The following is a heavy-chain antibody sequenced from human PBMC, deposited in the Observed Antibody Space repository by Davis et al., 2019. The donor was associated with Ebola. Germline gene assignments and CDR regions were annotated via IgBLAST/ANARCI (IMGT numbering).Heavy chain of an antibody. Sequence: SVKVSCKASGFTFTSSAMQWVRQARGQRLEWIGWIVVGSGNTNYAQKFQERVTITRDMSTSTAYMELSSLRSEDTAVYYCATPGIAVAGPDDAFDIWGQGTMVTVFS. J-gene: IGHJ3*02. D-gene: IGHD6-19*01. V-gene: IGHV1-58*02. CDR1: GFTFTSSA. CDR3: ATPGIAVAGPDDAFDI. CDR2: IVVGSGNT.